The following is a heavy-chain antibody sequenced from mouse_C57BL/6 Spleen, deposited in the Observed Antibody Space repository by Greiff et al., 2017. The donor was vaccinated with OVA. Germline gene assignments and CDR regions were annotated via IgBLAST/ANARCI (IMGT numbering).Heavy chain of an antibody. V-gene: IGHV1-80*01. Sequence: QVHVKQSGAELVKPGASVKISCTASGYAFSSYWMNWVQQSPGTGLEWIGQIYPGDGATNYNGTFTGKATLTADKSSSTADMQHRSLTSEDSAVYFCSRWGPFDYWGQGTTLTVSS. CDR2: IYPGDGAT. J-gene: IGHJ2*01. CDR1: GYAFSSYW. D-gene: IGHD3-3*01. CDR3: SRWGPFDY.